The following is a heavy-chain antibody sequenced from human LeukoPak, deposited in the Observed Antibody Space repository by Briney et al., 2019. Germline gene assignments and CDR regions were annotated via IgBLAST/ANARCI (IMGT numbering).Heavy chain of an antibody. CDR3: ARDLSTSAADLSWFDP. Sequence: GASVKVSCKASGYTFNGYYMHWVRQAPGQGLEWMGWINPNSGGTNYAQKFQGRVTMTRDTSISTAYMELSRLRSDDTAVYYCARDLSTSAADLSWFDPWGQGTLVTVSS. V-gene: IGHV1-2*02. D-gene: IGHD6-13*01. CDR2: INPNSGGT. CDR1: GYTFNGYY. J-gene: IGHJ5*02.